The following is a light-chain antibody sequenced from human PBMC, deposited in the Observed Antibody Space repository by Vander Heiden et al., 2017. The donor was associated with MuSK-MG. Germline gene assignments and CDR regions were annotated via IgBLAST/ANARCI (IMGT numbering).Light chain of an antibody. J-gene: IGKJ5*01. CDR3: QKYNSAPA. CDR2: AAS. Sequence: DIQMTQSASSLSASVGDRVTITCRASQGISNYLAWYQQKPGKVPKLLIYAASTLQSGVPSRFSGSGSGTDFTLTISSLQPEDVATYYCQKYNSAPAFGQVTRLEIK. CDR1: QGISNY. V-gene: IGKV1-27*01.